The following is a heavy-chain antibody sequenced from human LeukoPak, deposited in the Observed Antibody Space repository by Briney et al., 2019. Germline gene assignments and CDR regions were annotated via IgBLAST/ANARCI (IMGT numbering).Heavy chain of an antibody. V-gene: IGHV4-61*08. J-gene: IGHJ3*02. D-gene: IGHD1-14*01. CDR1: GGSISSGGYS. CDR3: VRVGGSPLGALDI. Sequence: SETLSLTCAVSGGSISSGGYSWSWIRQPPGKGLEWIGYISYTGSTNYNPSLKSRVTMSGDTPKNQFSLKLISVTAADTAVYYCVRVGGSPLGALDIWGQGTMVTVSS. CDR2: ISYTGST.